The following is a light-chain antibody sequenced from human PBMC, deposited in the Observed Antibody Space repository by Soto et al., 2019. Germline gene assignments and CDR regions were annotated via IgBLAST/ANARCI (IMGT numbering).Light chain of an antibody. CDR3: CPHAGSDV. CDR2: EVR. V-gene: IGLV2-23*02. CDR1: SSDVGTHNL. Sequence: QSALTQPASVSGSPGQSITISCTGTSSDVGTHNLVSWYPQHPGKAPTLMIYEVRKRPSGFSNRCSGSESGNTASLTISGLQAEDEADYYCCPHAGSDVFGTGTKGTV. J-gene: IGLJ1*01.